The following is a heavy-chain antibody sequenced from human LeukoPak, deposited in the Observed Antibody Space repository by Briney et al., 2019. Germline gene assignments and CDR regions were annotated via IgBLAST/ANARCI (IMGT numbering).Heavy chain of an antibody. V-gene: IGHV3-23*01. CDR1: GFTFRNYG. D-gene: IGHD1-26*01. CDR3: AKDRSGSYGSGWFDP. Sequence: GGSLRLSCAASGFTFRNYGMSWVRQAPGKGLEWVSAVSGSGGSTYYADSVKGRFTISRDNSKNTLYLQMNSLRAEDTAVYYCAKDRSGSYGSGWFDPWGQGTLVTVSS. CDR2: VSGSGGST. J-gene: IGHJ5*02.